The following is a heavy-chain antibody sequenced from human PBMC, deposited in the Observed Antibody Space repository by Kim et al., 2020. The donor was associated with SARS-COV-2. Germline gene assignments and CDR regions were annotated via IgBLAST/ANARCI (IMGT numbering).Heavy chain of an antibody. Sequence: SETLSLTCTVSGGSISSYYWSWIRQPPGKGLEWIGYIYYSGSTNYNPSLKSRVTISVDTSKNQFSLKLSSVTAADTAVYYCARYGYDLRRTYNWFDPWGQGTLVTVSS. D-gene: IGHD5-12*01. CDR3: ARYGYDLRRTYNWFDP. J-gene: IGHJ5*02. CDR1: GGSISSYY. V-gene: IGHV4-59*01. CDR2: IYYSGST.